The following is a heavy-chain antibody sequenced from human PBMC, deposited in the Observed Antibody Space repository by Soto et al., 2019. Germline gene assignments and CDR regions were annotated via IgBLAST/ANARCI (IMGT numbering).Heavy chain of an antibody. D-gene: IGHD6-13*01. CDR1: GFTFSSYW. V-gene: IGHV3-74*01. Sequence: QPGGSLRLSCAASGFTFSSYWMHWVRQSPGKGLVWVSRINSDGSSTSYADSVEGRFTISRDNAKNTLYLQMNSLRAEDTAVYYCARDAAAAGFGYYYYYYGMDVWGQGTTVTVSS. CDR3: ARDAAAAGFGYYYYYYGMDV. CDR2: INSDGSST. J-gene: IGHJ6*02.